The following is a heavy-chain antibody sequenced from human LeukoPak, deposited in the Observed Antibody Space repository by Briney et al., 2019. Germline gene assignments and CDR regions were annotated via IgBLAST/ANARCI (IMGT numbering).Heavy chain of an antibody. CDR1: GFTFSSYW. CDR2: IKQDGSEK. J-gene: IGHJ6*02. V-gene: IGHV3-7*04. D-gene: IGHD1-26*01. Sequence: PGGSLRLSCAASGFTFSSYWMSWVRQAPGKGLEWVANIKQDGSEKYYVDSVKGRFTISRDNAKNSLYLQMNSLRAEDTAVYYCARVDSGSYYYYGMDVWGQGTTVTVSS. CDR3: ARVDSGSYYYYGMDV.